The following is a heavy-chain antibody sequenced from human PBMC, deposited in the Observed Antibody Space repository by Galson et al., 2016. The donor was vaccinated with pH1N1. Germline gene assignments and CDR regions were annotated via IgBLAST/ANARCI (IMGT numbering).Heavy chain of an antibody. V-gene: IGHV4-38-2*01. Sequence: ATLSLTCAVSGYSISSGYHWGWIRQPPGKGLEWIGSISHSGSTYYNPSLKSRVTISVETSKNQFSLKLTSVTAADTAIYYCARSYSASSVGSRAFEVWGQGTMVTVSS. CDR1: GYSISSGYH. J-gene: IGHJ3*01. CDR2: ISHSGST. CDR3: ARSYSASSVGSRAFEV. D-gene: IGHD6-13*01.